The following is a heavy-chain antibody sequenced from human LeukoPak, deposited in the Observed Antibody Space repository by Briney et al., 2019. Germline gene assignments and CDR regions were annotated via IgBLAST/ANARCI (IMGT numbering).Heavy chain of an antibody. J-gene: IGHJ3*02. V-gene: IGHV4-39*07. D-gene: IGHD1-1*01. CDR3: ANLPSKLEEGAFDI. CDR2: IYYSGST. Sequence: SETLSLTCTVSGGSISSSSYYWGWIRQPPGKGLEWIGSIYYSGSTYYNPSLKSRVTISVDTSKNQFSLKLSSVTAADTAVYYCANLPSKLEEGAFDIWGQGTMVTVSS. CDR1: GGSISSSSYY.